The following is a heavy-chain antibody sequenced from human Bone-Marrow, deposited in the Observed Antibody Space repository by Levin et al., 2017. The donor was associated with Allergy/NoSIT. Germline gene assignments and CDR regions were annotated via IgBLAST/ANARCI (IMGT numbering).Heavy chain of an antibody. J-gene: IGHJ4*02. V-gene: IGHV4-31*11. CDR3: AREDGSTFDS. D-gene: IGHD5-24*01. CDR2: IYYSGST. Sequence: SQTLSLPCAVSGGSISSGGYHWGWIRQHAGKGLGWIGYIYYSGSTYYNPSLKSRAMISLDTSKNQFSLKVTSATAAGAAVYYCAREDGSTFDSWGQGTLVTVSS. CDR1: GGSISSGGYH.